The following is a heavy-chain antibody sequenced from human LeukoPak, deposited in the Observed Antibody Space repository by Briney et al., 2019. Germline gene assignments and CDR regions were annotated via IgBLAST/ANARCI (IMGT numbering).Heavy chain of an antibody. Sequence: EGSLRLSCAASGFTFSSYSMNWVRQAPGKGLEWVSSISSSSSYIYYADSVKGRFTISRDNAKNSLYLQMNSLRAEDTAVYYCARSYQLLWSYYYGMDVWGQGTTVTVSS. J-gene: IGHJ6*02. CDR1: GFTFSSYS. CDR3: ARSYQLLWSYYYGMDV. D-gene: IGHD2-2*01. CDR2: ISSSSSYI. V-gene: IGHV3-21*01.